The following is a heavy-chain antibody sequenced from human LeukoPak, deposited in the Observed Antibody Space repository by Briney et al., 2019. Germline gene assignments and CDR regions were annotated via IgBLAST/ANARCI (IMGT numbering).Heavy chain of an antibody. CDR3: GFTTYYYYYGMDV. CDR1: GFTFDDYA. CDR2: ISWNSGSI. Sequence: PGGSLRLSCAASGFTFDDYAMHWVRQAPGKGLEWVSGISWNSGSIGYADSVKGRFTISRDNSKNTLYLQMNSLRAEDTAVYYCGFTTYYYYYGMDVWGQGTTVTVSS. V-gene: IGHV3-9*01. J-gene: IGHJ6*02. D-gene: IGHD3-3*01.